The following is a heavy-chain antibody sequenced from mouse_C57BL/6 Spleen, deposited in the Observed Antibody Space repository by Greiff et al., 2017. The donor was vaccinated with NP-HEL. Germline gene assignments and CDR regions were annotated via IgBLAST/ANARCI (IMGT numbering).Heavy chain of an antibody. CDR2: IDPSDSYT. CDR3: ARRYYYGSSYEGWYFDV. D-gene: IGHD1-1*01. CDR1: GYTFTSYW. V-gene: IGHV1-69*01. Sequence: QVQLQQPGAELVMPGASVKLSCKASGYTFTSYWMHWVKQRPGQGLEWIGEIDPSDSYTNYNQKFKGKSTLTVDKSSSTAYMQLSSLTSEDSAVYYCARRYYYGSSYEGWYFDVWGTGTTVTVSS. J-gene: IGHJ1*03.